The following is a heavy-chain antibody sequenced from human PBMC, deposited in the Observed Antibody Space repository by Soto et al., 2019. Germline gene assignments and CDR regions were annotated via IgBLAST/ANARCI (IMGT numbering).Heavy chain of an antibody. CDR3: AHSRNLITDDAQVGDCDY. CDR2: IYWDDDE. CDR1: GFSLNTDGEG. D-gene: IGHD3-10*01. Sequence: QITLKESGPTQVKPTQTLTLTCSLSGFSLNTDGEGVGWVRQPPGEALEWLALIYWDDDERYSPSLKTRLTITRDSSKNQVVLIMTNMDPVDTATYYCAHSRNLITDDAQVGDCDYWGQGTLLTVSS. J-gene: IGHJ4*02. V-gene: IGHV2-5*02.